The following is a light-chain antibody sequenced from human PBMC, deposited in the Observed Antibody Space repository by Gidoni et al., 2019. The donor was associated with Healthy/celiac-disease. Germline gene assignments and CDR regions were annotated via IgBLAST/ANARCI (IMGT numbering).Light chain of an antibody. CDR1: QSVSSY. CDR3: QQRSNWPPR. Sequence: EIVLTQSPATLSLSPGERATLSCRASQSVSSYLAWYQQKPGQAPRLLIYDASNRATDFTLTISSLEPEDFAVYYCQQRSNWPPRFGQGTKLEIK. V-gene: IGKV3-11*01. J-gene: IGKJ2*01. CDR2: DAS.